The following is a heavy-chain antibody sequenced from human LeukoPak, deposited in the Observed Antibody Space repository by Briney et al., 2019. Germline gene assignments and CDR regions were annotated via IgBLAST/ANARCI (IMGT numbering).Heavy chain of an antibody. Sequence: NPSECLSLACTVSDGSITNYYWTWVRQPPGKGLEWIGFISDGENTDYNTSLESRVTISLDTSKNQFSLKLTSVTAADTAVYYCARGYGYYYYYMDVWGKGTTVTVSS. CDR3: ARGYGYYYYYMDV. D-gene: IGHD4-17*01. V-gene: IGHV4-59*01. J-gene: IGHJ6*03. CDR1: DGSITNYY. CDR2: ISDGENT.